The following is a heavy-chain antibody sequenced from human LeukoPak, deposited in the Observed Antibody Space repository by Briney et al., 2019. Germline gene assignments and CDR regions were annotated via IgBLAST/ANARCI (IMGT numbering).Heavy chain of an antibody. CDR1: GYSISSGYY. V-gene: IGHV4-38-2*02. D-gene: IGHD3-22*01. CDR2: IYHSGST. CDR3: ARGSLGITMIVVVIDWFDP. Sequence: PSETLSLTCTVSGYSISSGYYWGWIRQPPGKGLEWIGSIYHSGSTYYNPSLKSRVTISVDTSKNQFSLKLSSVTAADTAVYYCARGSLGITMIVVVIDWFDPWGQGTLVTVPS. J-gene: IGHJ5*02.